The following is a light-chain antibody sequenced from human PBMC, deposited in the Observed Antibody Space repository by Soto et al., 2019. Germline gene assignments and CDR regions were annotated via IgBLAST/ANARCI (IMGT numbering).Light chain of an antibody. CDR1: QSVISD. J-gene: IGKJ4*01. Sequence: EIVMTQSPATLSVSPGERATLSCRASQSVISDLAWYHQKPGQAPRLLIYGASTRATGIPARFSGSGSGTEFTLTISSLQSEDFAVYYCQQYNNWPPLTFGGGTKVDI. CDR2: GAS. CDR3: QQYNNWPPLT. V-gene: IGKV3-15*01.